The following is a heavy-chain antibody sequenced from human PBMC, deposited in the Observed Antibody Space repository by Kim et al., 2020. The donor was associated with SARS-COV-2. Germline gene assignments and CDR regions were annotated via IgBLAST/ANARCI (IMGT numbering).Heavy chain of an antibody. Sequence: GGSLRLSCAASGFTFSSYGMHWVRQAPGKGLEWVAVISYDGSNKYYADSVKGRFTISRDNSKNTLYLQMNSLRAEDTAVYYCAKDMVRGVITFYLGYYGMDVWGQGTTVTVSS. CDR2: ISYDGSNK. CDR1: GFTFSSYG. J-gene: IGHJ6*02. V-gene: IGHV3-30*18. D-gene: IGHD3-10*01. CDR3: AKDMVRGVITFYLGYYGMDV.